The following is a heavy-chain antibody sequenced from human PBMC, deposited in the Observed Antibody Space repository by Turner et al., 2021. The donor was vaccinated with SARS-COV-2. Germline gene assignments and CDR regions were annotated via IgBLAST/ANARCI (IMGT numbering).Heavy chain of an antibody. J-gene: IGHJ4*02. D-gene: IGHD3-10*01. V-gene: IGHV1-2*02. Sequence: QVQLVQSGTEVRKPGASVKVSCRASGYRFNGYYIHWVRQAPGQGLEWMGWINPNTGATNYDQKSQGRVTLTRDTSIRTVYMELTRLRADDTAVYYCAKDSGAVDGSFDFWGQGSLVAVSS. CDR3: AKDSGAVDGSFDF. CDR1: GYRFNGYY. CDR2: INPNTGAT.